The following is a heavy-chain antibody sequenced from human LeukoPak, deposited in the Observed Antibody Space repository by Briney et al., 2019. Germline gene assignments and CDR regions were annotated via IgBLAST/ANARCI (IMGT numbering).Heavy chain of an antibody. CDR1: GGSISSGDYY. CDR2: IYYSGST. V-gene: IGHV4-30-4*01. Sequence: SQTLSLTCTVSGGSISSGDYYWSWIRQPPGTGLEWIGYIYYSGSTYYNPSLKSRVTISVDTPKNQISLKLSSVTAADTAVYYCARTSYYDSSGYYRTIGNWFDPWGQGTLVTVSS. CDR3: ARTSYYDSSGYYRTIGNWFDP. D-gene: IGHD3-22*01. J-gene: IGHJ5*02.